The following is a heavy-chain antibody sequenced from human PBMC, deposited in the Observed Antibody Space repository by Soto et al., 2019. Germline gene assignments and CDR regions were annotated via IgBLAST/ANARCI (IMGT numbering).Heavy chain of an antibody. CDR1: GFTFSSNS. CDR2: IRSSSSTI. CDR3: ASSGSGSYHFDY. Sequence: PGGSLRLSCAASGFTFSSNSMNWVRQVPGKGLEWVSYIRSSSSTIYYADSVKGRFTISRDNVKNSLYLQMNSLRDEDTAVYYCASSGSGSYHFDYWGQGTLVTVSS. D-gene: IGHD3-10*01. V-gene: IGHV3-48*02. J-gene: IGHJ4*02.